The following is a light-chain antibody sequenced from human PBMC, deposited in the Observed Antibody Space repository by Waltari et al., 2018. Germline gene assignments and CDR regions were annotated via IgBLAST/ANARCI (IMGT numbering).Light chain of an antibody. CDR3: QQTNSLLALT. J-gene: IGKJ4*01. CDR1: PDISTW. V-gene: IGKV1-12*01. Sequence: DFQMTQSPSSVSASLGDRVTITCRASPDISTWLAWYQQKPGTVPNLLIYAASNLQSGVPSRFSGSGSGTDFTLTITSLQPEDFATYYCQQTNSLLALTFGGGTKVEMK. CDR2: AAS.